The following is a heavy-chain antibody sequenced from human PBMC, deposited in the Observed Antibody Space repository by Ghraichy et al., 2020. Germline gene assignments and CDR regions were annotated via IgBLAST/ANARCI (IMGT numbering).Heavy chain of an antibody. Sequence: GGSLRLSCAASGFTVSANYMSWVRQAPGKGLEWVSVFYSGGSTYYADSVKGRFTISRDNSKDTLYLQMNSLRAEDTAIYYCTRDARGNNPFDYWGQGTLVTLSS. CDR1: GFTVSANY. J-gene: IGHJ4*02. CDR2: FYSGGST. CDR3: TRDARGNNPFDY. D-gene: IGHD1-14*01. V-gene: IGHV3-53*01.